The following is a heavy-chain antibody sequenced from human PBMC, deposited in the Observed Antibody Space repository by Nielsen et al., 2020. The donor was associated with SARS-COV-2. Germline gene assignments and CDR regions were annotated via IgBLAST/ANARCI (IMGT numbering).Heavy chain of an antibody. CDR3: ARDRWEYYYDSSGYPAADY. CDR2: IGGNGRNI. D-gene: IGHD3-22*01. CDR1: GFPFSSYE. J-gene: IGHJ4*02. V-gene: IGHV3-48*03. Sequence: GESLKISCAASGFPFSSYEMNWVRQAPGKALEWLSYIGGNGRNIFYADSVKGRFTISRDNAKNSLYLQMNSLRAEDTAVYYCARDRWEYYYDSSGYPAADYWGQGTLVTVSS.